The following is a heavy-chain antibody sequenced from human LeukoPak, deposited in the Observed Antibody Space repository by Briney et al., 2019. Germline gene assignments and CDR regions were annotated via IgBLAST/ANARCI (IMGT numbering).Heavy chain of an antibody. Sequence: KPSETLSLTCTVSGGSISSYYWSWIRQPPGKGLEWIGYIYYSGSTNYNPSLTSRVTISVDTSKNQFSLKLSSVTAADTAVYYCARRSTVAAFDYWGQGTLVTVSS. CDR3: ARRSTVAAFDY. CDR1: GGSISSYY. CDR2: IYYSGST. J-gene: IGHJ4*02. D-gene: IGHD4-23*01. V-gene: IGHV4-59*01.